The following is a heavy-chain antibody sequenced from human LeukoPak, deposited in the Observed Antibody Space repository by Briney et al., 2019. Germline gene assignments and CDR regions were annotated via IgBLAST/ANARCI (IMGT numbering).Heavy chain of an antibody. V-gene: IGHV1-2*02. CDR1: GYTFTGYY. D-gene: IGHD3-16*01. CDR3: ATQRGSYLWGTDFDY. Sequence: GASVKVSCKASGYTFTGYYMHWVRQAPGQGLEWMGWINPNSGDPKYAQKFQGRVTMTRDTSISTAYMELSRLRSDDTAVYYCATQRGSYLWGTDFDYWGQGTLVTVSS. J-gene: IGHJ4*02. CDR2: INPNSGDP.